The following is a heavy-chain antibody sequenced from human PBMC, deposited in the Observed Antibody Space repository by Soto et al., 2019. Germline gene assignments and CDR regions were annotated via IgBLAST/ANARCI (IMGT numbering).Heavy chain of an antibody. V-gene: IGHV3-30-3*01. Sequence: PGGSLRLSCAASGFTFSSYAMHWVRQAPGKGLEWVAVISYDGSNKYYADSVKGRFTISRDNSKNTLYLQMNSLRAEDTAVYYCATSYPGILYYYYGMDVWGQGTTVTVSS. J-gene: IGHJ6*02. CDR3: ATSYPGILYYYYGMDV. CDR2: ISYDGSNK. CDR1: GFTFSSYA. D-gene: IGHD3-10*01.